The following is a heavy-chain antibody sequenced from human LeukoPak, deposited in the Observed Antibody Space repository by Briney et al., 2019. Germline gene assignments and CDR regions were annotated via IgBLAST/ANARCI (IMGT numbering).Heavy chain of an antibody. CDR3: TTLSYDVHY. D-gene: IGHD3-3*01. Sequence: GGSLRLSCGASGFMFRNAYMTWVRQAPGKGLEWVGRIKSNPDGGTADYGAAVKGRFTISRDDSRNILYLQLRNVRAEDTAVYYCTTLSYDVHYWGQGTLVTVSS. CDR1: GFMFRNAY. J-gene: IGHJ4*02. V-gene: IGHV3-15*01. CDR2: IKSNPDGGTA.